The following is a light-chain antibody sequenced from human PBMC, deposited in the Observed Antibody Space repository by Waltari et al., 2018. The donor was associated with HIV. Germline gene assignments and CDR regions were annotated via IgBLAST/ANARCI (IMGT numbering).Light chain of an antibody. CDR2: DTN. J-gene: IGLJ2*01. Sequence: GTVTLTCGSTTGAVTSGHYPYWFQQKPGQAPRTLIYDTNNKHSWTPARFSGSLLGGRAALTLSGAQPEDEAEYYCLLSYSGARPHVVFGGGTKLTVL. V-gene: IGLV7-46*01. CDR1: TGAVTSGHY. CDR3: LLSYSGARPHVV.